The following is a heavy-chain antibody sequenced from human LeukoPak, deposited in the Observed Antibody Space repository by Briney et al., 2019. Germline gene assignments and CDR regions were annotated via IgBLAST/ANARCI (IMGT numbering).Heavy chain of an antibody. CDR2: INHSGST. Sequence: SETLSLTCAVYGGSFSGYYWSWIRQPPGKGLEWIGEINHSGSTNYNPSLKSRVTISIDTSKNQFSLKLSSVTAADTAVYYCARDPSKRGSYSADASDIWGQGTMVTVSS. CDR3: ARDPSKRGSYSADASDI. V-gene: IGHV4-34*01. CDR1: GGSFSGYY. J-gene: IGHJ3*02. D-gene: IGHD1-26*01.